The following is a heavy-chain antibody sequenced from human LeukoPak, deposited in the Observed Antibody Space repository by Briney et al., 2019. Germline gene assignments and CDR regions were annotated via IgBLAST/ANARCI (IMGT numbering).Heavy chain of an antibody. Sequence: ASVKVSCKASEFIFTGYYIHWVRQAPGQGPEWMGWINPSSGGTNYAQRFQGRVTMTRDTSISTAYMELGGLRSDDAAVYYCARDHCTNGVCYAFDYWGHGTLVTVSS. CDR2: INPSSGGT. J-gene: IGHJ4*01. CDR3: ARDHCTNGVCYAFDY. D-gene: IGHD2-8*01. CDR1: EFIFTGYY. V-gene: IGHV1-2*02.